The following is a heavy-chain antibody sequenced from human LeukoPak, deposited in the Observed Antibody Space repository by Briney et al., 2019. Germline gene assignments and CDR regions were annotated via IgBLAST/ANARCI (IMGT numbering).Heavy chain of an antibody. CDR3: ARGPWGYYYYMDV. Sequence: SETLSLTCTVSGGSISSGGYYWSWIRQPPGKGLEWIGCIYHSGSTYYNPSLKSRVTISVDRSKNQFSLKLSSVTAADTAVYYCARGPWGYYYYMDVWGKGTTVTVSS. D-gene: IGHD7-27*01. CDR1: GGSISSGGYY. V-gene: IGHV4-30-2*01. J-gene: IGHJ6*03. CDR2: IYHSGST.